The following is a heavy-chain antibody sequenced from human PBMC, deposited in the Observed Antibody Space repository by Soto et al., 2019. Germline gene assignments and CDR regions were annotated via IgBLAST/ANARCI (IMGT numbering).Heavy chain of an antibody. CDR2: IYQSGST. CDR3: ARDELSGYFFDI. CDR1: GGSISSGGYS. J-gene: IGHJ3*02. Sequence: QLQLQESGSGLVKPSQTLSLTCAVSGGSISSGGYSGNWIRQPPGKGLEWIGYIYQSGSTYYNPSLKSRVTISVDRSKNPLSLKMRSVTPADTAAYYCARDELSGYFFDIWGQGTMVTVSS. D-gene: IGHD3-3*01. V-gene: IGHV4-30-2*01.